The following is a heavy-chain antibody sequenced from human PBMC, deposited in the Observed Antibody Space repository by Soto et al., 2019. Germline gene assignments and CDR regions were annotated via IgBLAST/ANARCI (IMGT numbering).Heavy chain of an antibody. CDR3: ARGGKYYDSSGYYRVDYGMDV. Sequence: GASVKVSCKAFGYTFTGYYMHWVRQAPGQGLEWIGWISPNSGGTNYAQKFQGWVTMTRDTSISTAYMELSRLRSDDTAVYYCARGGKYYDSSGYYRVDYGMDVWGQGTTVTVSS. D-gene: IGHD3-22*01. V-gene: IGHV1-2*04. CDR1: GYTFTGYY. CDR2: ISPNSGGT. J-gene: IGHJ6*02.